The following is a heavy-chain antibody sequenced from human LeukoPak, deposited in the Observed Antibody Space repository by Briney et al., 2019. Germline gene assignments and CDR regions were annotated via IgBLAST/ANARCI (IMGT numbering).Heavy chain of an antibody. CDR1: GFTFSSYG. CDR2: ISYDGSNK. J-gene: IGHJ6*03. CDR3: ARDNPEYSSGWYSIYYYYYMDV. V-gene: IGHV3-30*03. D-gene: IGHD6-19*01. Sequence: GGSLRLSCAASGFTFSSYGMHWVRQAPGKGLGWVAVISYDGSNKYYADSVKGRFTISRDNAKNSLYLQMNSLRAEDTAVYYCARDNPEYSSGWYSIYYYYYMDVWGKGTTVTVSS.